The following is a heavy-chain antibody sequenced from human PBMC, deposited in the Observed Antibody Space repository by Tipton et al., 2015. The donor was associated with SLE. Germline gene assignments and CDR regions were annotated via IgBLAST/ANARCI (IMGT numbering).Heavy chain of an antibody. J-gene: IGHJ5*01. D-gene: IGHD1-26*01. CDR3: ARGPSSSETYYTWFDS. Sequence: TLSLTCTVSGGPISSGSYYWSWIRQSAGEGLEWIGRIYTRGSTNYNLSLKSRVAISLDTSKNQISLRLTSVTAADTAVYYCARGPSSSETYYTWFDSWGQGTLVTVSS. CDR1: GGPISSGSYY. CDR2: IYTRGST. V-gene: IGHV4-61*02.